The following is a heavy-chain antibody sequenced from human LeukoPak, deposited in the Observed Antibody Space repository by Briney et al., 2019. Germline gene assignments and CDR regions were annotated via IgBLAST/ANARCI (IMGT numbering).Heavy chain of an antibody. V-gene: IGHV4-31*03. CDR1: GGAISSCGYY. Sequence: SETLSLTCTVSGGAISSCGYYWSWIRQHPGEVLDWIGYIYYTGTTYYHPSLKSRVTISLDTSKNQFSLRLNSVTAADAAVYFCARSGDAYSFDYWGQGSLVTVSS. D-gene: IGHD5-24*01. CDR2: IYYTGTT. J-gene: IGHJ4*02. CDR3: ARSGDAYSFDY.